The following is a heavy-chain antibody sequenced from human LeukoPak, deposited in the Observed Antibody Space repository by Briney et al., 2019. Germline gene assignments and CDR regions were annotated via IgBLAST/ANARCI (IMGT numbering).Heavy chain of an antibody. Sequence: GRSLRLSCAASGFTFSSYGMHWVRQAPGKGLEWVAVISYDGSNKYYADSVKGRFTISRDNSKNTLYLQMNSLRAEDTAVYYCAKEFYDSSGYSPFDPWGQGTLVTVSS. CDR2: ISYDGSNK. D-gene: IGHD3-22*01. J-gene: IGHJ5*02. CDR1: GFTFSSYG. V-gene: IGHV3-30*18. CDR3: AKEFYDSSGYSPFDP.